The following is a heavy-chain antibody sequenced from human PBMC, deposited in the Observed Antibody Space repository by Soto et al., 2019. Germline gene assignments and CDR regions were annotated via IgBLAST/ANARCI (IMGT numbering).Heavy chain of an antibody. J-gene: IGHJ3*02. Sequence: SETLSLTCTVSGGSISSYYWSWIRQPPGKGLEWIGYIYYSGSTNYNPSLKSRVTISVDASKNQFSLKLSSVTAADTAVYYCARDCSGGSCYSGDAFDIWVQGTMVTVSS. CDR2: IYYSGST. V-gene: IGHV4-59*01. CDR1: GGSISSYY. CDR3: ARDCSGGSCYSGDAFDI. D-gene: IGHD2-15*01.